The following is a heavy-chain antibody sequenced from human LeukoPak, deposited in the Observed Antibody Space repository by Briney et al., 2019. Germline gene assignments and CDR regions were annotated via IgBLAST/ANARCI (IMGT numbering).Heavy chain of an antibody. CDR1: GFTFSSYA. Sequence: PGGSLRLSCAASGFTFSSYAMHWVRQAPGKGLEYVSAISSNGGSTYYANSVKGRFTISRDNSKNTLYLQMGSLRAEDMAVYYCARAAGSHWGQGTLVTVSS. V-gene: IGHV3-64*01. D-gene: IGHD1-26*01. CDR3: ARAAGSH. J-gene: IGHJ4*02. CDR2: ISSNGGST.